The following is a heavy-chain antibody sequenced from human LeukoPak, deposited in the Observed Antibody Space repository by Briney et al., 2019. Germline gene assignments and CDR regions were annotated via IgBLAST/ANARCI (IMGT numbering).Heavy chain of an antibody. CDR2: IIPIFGTA. V-gene: IGHV1-69*05. Sequence: ASVKVSCKASGGTFSSYAISWVRQAPGQGLEWMGRIIPIFGTANYAQKFQGRVTITTDESTSTAYMELSSLRSEDTAVYYCASQVSSPVLDYWGQGTLVTVSS. CDR3: ASQVSSPVLDY. D-gene: IGHD6-13*01. J-gene: IGHJ4*02. CDR1: GGTFSSYA.